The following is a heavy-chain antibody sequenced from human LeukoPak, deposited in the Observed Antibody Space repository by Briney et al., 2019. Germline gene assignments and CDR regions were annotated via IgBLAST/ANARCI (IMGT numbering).Heavy chain of an antibody. Sequence: ASVKVSCKASGGTFSSYAISWVRQAPGQGLEWMGRIIPIFGTANYAQKFQGRVTITTDESTSTAYMELSSLRSEDTAVYYCARDLLYYYDSSGYKFDYWGQGTLVTASS. CDR1: GGTFSSYA. V-gene: IGHV1-69*05. D-gene: IGHD3-22*01. CDR2: IIPIFGTA. J-gene: IGHJ4*02. CDR3: ARDLLYYYDSSGYKFDY.